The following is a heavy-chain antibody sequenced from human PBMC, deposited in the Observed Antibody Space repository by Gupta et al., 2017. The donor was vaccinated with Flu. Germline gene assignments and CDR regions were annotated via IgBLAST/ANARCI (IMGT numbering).Heavy chain of an antibody. V-gene: IGHV3-23*01. CDR3: AKYYSDHRVGDGGDDYYYGMDV. Sequence: EVQLLESGGGFAQPGGALRLSCAASGFPFNSYVMSWVRQAPGKGLEWVSAGSGGGGSTFYAEAGKGRFTIYRDNAENTGYLEIHSLRAEDTAVDYCAKYYSDHRVGDGGDDYYYGMDVWGQGTTVTVSS. J-gene: IGHJ6*02. D-gene: IGHD3-16*01. CDR1: GFPFNSYV. CDR2: GSGGGGST.